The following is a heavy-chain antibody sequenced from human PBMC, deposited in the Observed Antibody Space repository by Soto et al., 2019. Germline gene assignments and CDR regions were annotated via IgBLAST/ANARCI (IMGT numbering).Heavy chain of an antibody. J-gene: IGHJ4*02. V-gene: IGHV3-30*18. CDR3: AKTITTIGVSSTGRGALLDN. CDR2: ISNDGNSE. D-gene: IGHD3-3*01. Sequence: QVQLVESGGGVVQPGRSLRLSCAASGFTFSVVGMHWVRQAPGKGLEWVAVISNDGNSEHYADSVKGRFTISRDNSKNTFYLQMNSLSVEDTAVYYCAKTITTIGVSSTGRGALLDNWGQGILVSVSS. CDR1: GFTFSVVG.